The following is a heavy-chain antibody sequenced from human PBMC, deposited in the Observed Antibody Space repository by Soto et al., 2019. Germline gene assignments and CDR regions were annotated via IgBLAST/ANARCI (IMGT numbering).Heavy chain of an antibody. J-gene: IGHJ6*02. CDR1: GGTFSSYA. CDR2: IIPIFGTA. D-gene: IGHD5-12*01. CDR3: ARGGEMATYYYYGMDA. V-gene: IGHV1-69*13. Sequence: SVKVSCKASGGTFSSYAISWVRQAPGQGLEWMGGIIPIFGTANYAQKFQGRVTITADESTSTAYMELSSLRSEDTAVYYCARGGEMATYYYYGMDAWGQGTTVTVSS.